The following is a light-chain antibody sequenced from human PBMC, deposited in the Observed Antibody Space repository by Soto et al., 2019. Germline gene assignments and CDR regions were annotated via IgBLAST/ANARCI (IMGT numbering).Light chain of an antibody. J-gene: IGKJ1*01. CDR3: LQYNTYWT. CDR1: QSVSDW. Sequence: EIQVTQSHYTLSASVGDRVTITCRASQSVSDWLAWYQQKPGKAPKLLINRASSIESGVPSRFSGSGSGTEFTLTISSLQPDDFATYYCLQYNTYWTFGQGTKVDIK. CDR2: RAS. V-gene: IGKV1-5*03.